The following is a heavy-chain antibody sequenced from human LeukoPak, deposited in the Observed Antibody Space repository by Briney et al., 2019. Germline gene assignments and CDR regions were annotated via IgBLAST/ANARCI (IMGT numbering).Heavy chain of an antibody. CDR1: GGSISSYY. J-gene: IGHJ4*02. CDR3: ARSPGEILTGYYQYFDY. CDR2: IYYSGST. V-gene: IGHV4-59*01. Sequence: PSETLSLTCTVSGGSISSYYWSWMRQPPGKGLEWIGYIYYSGSTNYNPSLKSRVTISVDTSKNQFSLKLSSVTAADTAVYYCARSPGEILTGYYQYFDYWGQGTLVTVSS. D-gene: IGHD3-9*01.